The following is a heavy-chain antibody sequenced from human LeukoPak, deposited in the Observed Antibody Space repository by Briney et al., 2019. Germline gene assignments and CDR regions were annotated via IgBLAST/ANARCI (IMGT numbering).Heavy chain of an antibody. CDR3: AKVRWDNSGWYYLDS. V-gene: IGHV3-30*18. CDR1: GFTFSDYN. CDR2: ISYDGTKK. J-gene: IGHJ4*02. Sequence: GGSLRLSCVVSGFTFSDYNMHWVRQAPGKGLEWVTIISYDGTKKYYADSVKGRFTISRDNSKNTLYLQMNNLRAEDTAMYYCAKVRWDNSGWYYLDSWGQGTLVTVSS. D-gene: IGHD6-19*01.